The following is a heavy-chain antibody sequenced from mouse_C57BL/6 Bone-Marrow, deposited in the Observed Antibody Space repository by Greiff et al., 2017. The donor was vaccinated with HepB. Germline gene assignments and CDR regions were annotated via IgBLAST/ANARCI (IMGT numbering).Heavy chain of an antibody. V-gene: IGHV1-81*01. CDR1: GYTFTSYG. CDR3: ARGGGYSYGSPRFDY. J-gene: IGHJ2*01. D-gene: IGHD1-1*01. CDR2: IYPRSGNT. Sequence: VQLQQSGAELARPGASVKLSCKASGYTFTSYGISWVKQRTGQGLEWIGEIYPRSGNTYYNEKFKGKATLTADKSSSTAYMEIRSLTSEDSAVYFCARGGGYSYGSPRFDYWGQGTTLTVSS.